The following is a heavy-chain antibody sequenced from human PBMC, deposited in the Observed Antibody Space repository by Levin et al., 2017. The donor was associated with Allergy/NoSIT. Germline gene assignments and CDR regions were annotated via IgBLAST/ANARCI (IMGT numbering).Heavy chain of an antibody. CDR1: GFTFSSYS. Sequence: PGGSLRLSCAASGFTFSSYSMNWVRQAPGKGLEWVSSISSSSSYIYYADSVKGRFTISRDNAKNSLYLQMNSLRAEDTAVYYCARDWAGSSGLPFDIWGQGTMVTVSS. D-gene: IGHD6-19*01. CDR3: ARDWAGSSGLPFDI. J-gene: IGHJ3*02. V-gene: IGHV3-21*01. CDR2: ISSSSSYI.